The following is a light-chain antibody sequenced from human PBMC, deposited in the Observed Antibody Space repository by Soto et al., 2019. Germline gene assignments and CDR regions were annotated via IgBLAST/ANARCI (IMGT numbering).Light chain of an antibody. CDR2: GTS. CDR3: QQYYWAPDT. Sequence: EIVVTQSPGTLSLSPGEIATLSCSASQSISTDHLAWYQQKPGQPPRLLIYGTSSRATGGIADRFSGSGSGTDFTLTISRLEPEDFAVYYCQQYYWAPDTFGQGTRLEIK. CDR1: QSISTDH. J-gene: IGKJ5*01. V-gene: IGKV3-20*01.